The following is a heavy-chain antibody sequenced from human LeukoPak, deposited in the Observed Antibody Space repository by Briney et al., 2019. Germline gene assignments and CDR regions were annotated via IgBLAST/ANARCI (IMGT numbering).Heavy chain of an antibody. V-gene: IGHV3-15*01. CDR3: TTDLDSSGYYLGDAFDI. CDR2: IKSKTDGGTT. J-gene: IGHJ3*02. D-gene: IGHD3-22*01. Sequence: GGSLRLSCAASGFTFSNAWMSWVRQAPGKGLEWVGRIKSKTDGGTTDYAAPVKGRFTISRDDSKNTLYLQMNSLKTEDTAVYYCTTDLDSSGYYLGDAFDIWGQGTMVTVSS. CDR1: GFTFSNAW.